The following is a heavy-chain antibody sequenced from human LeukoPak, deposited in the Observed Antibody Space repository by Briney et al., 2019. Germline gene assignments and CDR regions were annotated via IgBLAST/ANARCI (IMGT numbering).Heavy chain of an antibody. Sequence: ASVKVSCKASGYTFTGYYVHWVRQAPGQGLEWMGWINPNNGGTNYAQKFQGRVTMTRDTSISTAYMELSRLRSDDTAVYYCARNDILTGYDLDFWGQGTLVTVSS. D-gene: IGHD3-9*01. CDR2: INPNNGGT. V-gene: IGHV1-2*02. CDR3: ARNDILTGYDLDF. J-gene: IGHJ4*02. CDR1: GYTFTGYY.